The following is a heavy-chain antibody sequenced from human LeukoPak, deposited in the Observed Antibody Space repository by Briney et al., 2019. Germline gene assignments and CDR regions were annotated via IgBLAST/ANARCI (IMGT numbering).Heavy chain of an antibody. J-gene: IGHJ5*02. CDR1: GFMFSSYA. CDR3: AKDLGVVVPAAVQGWFDP. D-gene: IGHD2-2*02. V-gene: IGHV3-23*01. CDR2: ISGSGGNT. Sequence: GGSLRLSCAASGFMFSSYAMSWVRQAPGKGLEWVSGISGSGGNTYYADSVKGRFTISRDNSKNTLYLQMNSLRAEDTAVYYCAKDLGVVVPAAVQGWFDPWGQGTLVTVSS.